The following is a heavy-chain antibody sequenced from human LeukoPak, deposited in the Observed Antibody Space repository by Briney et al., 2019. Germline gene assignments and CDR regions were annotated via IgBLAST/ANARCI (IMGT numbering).Heavy chain of an antibody. CDR3: ARARLTGGMDV. D-gene: IGHD2-21*02. CDR1: GGSISSSSYY. V-gene: IGHV4-61*05. CDR2: TYYSGST. J-gene: IGHJ6*02. Sequence: SETLSLTCTVSGGSISSSSYYWGWIRQPPGKGLEWIGYTYYSGSTNYNPSLKSRVTISVDTSKNQFSLKLSSVTAADTAVYYCARARLTGGMDVWGQGTTVTVSS.